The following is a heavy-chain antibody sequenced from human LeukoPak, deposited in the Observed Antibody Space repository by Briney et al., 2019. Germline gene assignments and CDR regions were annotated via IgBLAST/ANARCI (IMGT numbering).Heavy chain of an antibody. J-gene: IGHJ3*02. CDR3: VRLPHGVWYSSRAFDI. CDR2: ISGNGATT. D-gene: IGHD6-19*01. V-gene: IGHV3-23*01. Sequence: GGSLRLSCAASGFTFTNNAMSWVRQAPGKGLEWVSGISGNGATTHDADSVKGRFFISRDNSKDTLYLQMNSLRAEDTAVYYCVRLPHGVWYSSRAFDISGQGTMVTVFS. CDR1: GFTFTNNA.